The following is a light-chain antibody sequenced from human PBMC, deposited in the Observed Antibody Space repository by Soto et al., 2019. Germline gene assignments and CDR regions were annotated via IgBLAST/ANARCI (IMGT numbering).Light chain of an antibody. CDR3: QQYSSTWT. V-gene: IGKV1-5*01. CDR1: QSISRW. J-gene: IGKJ1*01. Sequence: DIPMTQSPATLSAAVGDRVTITCRARQSISRWLAWYQQKPGKAPNLLIYDSSTLESGVPSRFSGSGSGTEFTLTISSLQPDDFATYYCQQYSSTWTVGEGTKVAIK. CDR2: DSS.